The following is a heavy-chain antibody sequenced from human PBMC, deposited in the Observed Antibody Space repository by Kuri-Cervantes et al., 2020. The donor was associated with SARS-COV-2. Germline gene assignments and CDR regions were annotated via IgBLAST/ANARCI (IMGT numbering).Heavy chain of an antibody. V-gene: IGHV1-18*01. CDR1: GYTLTELS. CDR3: ARPSGLWFGELPLEYYFDY. D-gene: IGHD3-10*01. Sequence: ASVKVSCKVSGYTLTELSMHWVRQAPGQGLEWMGWISAYNGNTNYAQKLQGRVTMTTDTSTSTAYMELRSLRSDDTAVYYCARPSGLWFGELPLEYYFDYWGQGTLVTVSS. J-gene: IGHJ4*02. CDR2: ISAYNGNT.